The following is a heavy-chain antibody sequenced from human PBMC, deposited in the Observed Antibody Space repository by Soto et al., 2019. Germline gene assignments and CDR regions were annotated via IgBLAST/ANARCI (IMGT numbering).Heavy chain of an antibody. CDR3: VRPLPSGQNYGMDV. J-gene: IGHJ6*02. CDR2: IYNDGKT. Sequence: EVQLVESGGGLIQPGGSLTLSCAASGLTVSNNYMSWVRQAPGKGLEWVSVIYNDGKTYYADSVKGRFTISRDTSKNTLHLQMDSLRDEDTAVYYCVRPLPSGQNYGMDVWGQGTTVTVSS. CDR1: GLTVSNNY. V-gene: IGHV3-53*01. D-gene: IGHD3-10*01.